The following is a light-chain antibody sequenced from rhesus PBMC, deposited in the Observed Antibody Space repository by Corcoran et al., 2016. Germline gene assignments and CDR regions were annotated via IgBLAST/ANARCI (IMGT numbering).Light chain of an antibody. CDR1: QSVRSY. V-gene: IGKV3-10*01. CDR2: GAS. CDR3: YQHSSGYS. J-gene: IGKJ2*01. Sequence: QVILTQSPATLSLSPGERATLSCRASQSVRSYLAWYQQKPGQAPRLLMYGASSRATGIPDRFSGSGSGTDFTLTISSLGPEDVGVYHCYQHSSGYSFGQGTKVEIK.